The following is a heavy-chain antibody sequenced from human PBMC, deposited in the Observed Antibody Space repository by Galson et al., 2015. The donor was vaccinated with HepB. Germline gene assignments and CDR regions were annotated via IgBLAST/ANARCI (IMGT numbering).Heavy chain of an antibody. CDR1: GFTFSGSA. CDR3: TRHADYDYVWGSIYYFDY. V-gene: IGHV3-73*01. D-gene: IGHD3-16*01. J-gene: IGHJ4*02. Sequence: SLRLSCAASGFTFSGSAMHWVRQASGKGLEWVGRIRSKANSYATAYAASVKGRFTISRDDSKNTAYLQMNSLKTEDTAVYYCTRHADYDYVWGSIYYFDYWGQGTLVTVSS. CDR2: IRSKANSYAT.